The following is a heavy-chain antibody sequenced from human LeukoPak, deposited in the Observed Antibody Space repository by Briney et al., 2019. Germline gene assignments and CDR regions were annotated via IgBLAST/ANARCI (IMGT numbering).Heavy chain of an antibody. CDR2: ISVSGGRK. D-gene: IGHD6-13*01. J-gene: IGHJ4*02. V-gene: IGHV3-23*01. CDR3: ANFPMWGAAAGTEDWFDY. Sequence: TGGSLSLSCAPSRLTFSIYSMSWVRQPPGKGLEWFSAISVSGGRKYYEVSVKGRFTSSRDNSKNTLYLQMNSLRAEDTAVYCCANFPMWGAAAGTEDWFDYWGQGTLVTVSS. CDR1: RLTFSIYS.